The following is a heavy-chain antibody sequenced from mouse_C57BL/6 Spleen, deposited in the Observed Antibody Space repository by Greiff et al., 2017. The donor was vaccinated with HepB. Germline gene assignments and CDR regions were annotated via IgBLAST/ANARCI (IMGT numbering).Heavy chain of an antibody. V-gene: IGHV1-82*01. CDR3: ARWGIPY. CDR2: IYPGDGDT. CDR1: GYAFSSSW. Sequence: QVQLQQSGPELVKPGASVKISCKASGYAFSSSWMNWVKQRPGKGLEWIGRIYPGDGDTNYNGKFKGKATLTADKSSSTAYMQLSSLTSEDSAVYFCARWGIPYWGQGTTLTVSS. J-gene: IGHJ2*01.